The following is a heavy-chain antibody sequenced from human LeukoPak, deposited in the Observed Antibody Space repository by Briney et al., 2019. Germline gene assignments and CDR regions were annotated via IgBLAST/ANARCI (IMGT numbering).Heavy chain of an antibody. V-gene: IGHV3-21*01. CDR2: ISSSSSYI. D-gene: IGHD1-26*01. CDR1: VFTFSSYS. CDR3: ARDPGSSGTTFDY. Sequence: GGSLRLSCAASVFTFSSYSMNWVRQAPGKGLEWVSSISSSSSYIYYADSVKGRFTISRDNAKNSLYLQMNSLRAEDTAVYYCARDPGSSGTTFDYWGQGTLVTVSS. J-gene: IGHJ4*02.